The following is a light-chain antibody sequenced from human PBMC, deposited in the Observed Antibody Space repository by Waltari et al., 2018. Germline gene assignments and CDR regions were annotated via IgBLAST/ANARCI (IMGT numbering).Light chain of an antibody. V-gene: IGLV1-47*01. CDR3: VTWDDSLGGYYV. CDR2: RDS. J-gene: IGLJ1*01. CDR1: TSNIGNNY. Sequence: QSVLTQSPSASGTPGQSVAISCSGPTSNIGNNYVYWYQQLPGTAPKLLIYRDSPRPSGVPDRFSGSKSGTSASLAISGLRSEDEADYYCVTWDDSLGGYYVFGTGTKVTVL.